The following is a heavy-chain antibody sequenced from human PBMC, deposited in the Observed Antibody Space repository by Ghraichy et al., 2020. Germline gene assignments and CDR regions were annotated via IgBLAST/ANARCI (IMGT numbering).Heavy chain of an antibody. D-gene: IGHD2/OR15-2a*01. CDR3: ARVPPFGLRKAFDI. CDR2: INHSGST. Sequence: SETLSLTCAVYGGSFSGYYWSWIRQPPGKGLEWIGEINHSGSTNYNPSLKSRVTISVDTSKNQFSLKLSSVTAADTAVYYCARVPPFGLRKAFDIWGQGTMVTVSS. CDR1: GGSFSGYY. J-gene: IGHJ3*02. V-gene: IGHV4-34*01.